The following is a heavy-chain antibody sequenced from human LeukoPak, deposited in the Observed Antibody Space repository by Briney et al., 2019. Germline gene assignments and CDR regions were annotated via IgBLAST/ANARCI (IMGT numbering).Heavy chain of an antibody. Sequence: GGSLRLSCTASGFKFDDYDMSWVRQVPGKGLEWVSGITWNGDKTGYADSVRGRFAISRDNTKKSLYLQMSSLRAEDTALYYCARERRLNDYDFYYYCYYMDVWGKGTTVTVSS. D-gene: IGHD3-3*01. J-gene: IGHJ6*03. CDR3: ARERRLNDYDFYYYCYYMDV. CDR2: ITWNGDKT. CDR1: GFKFDDYD. V-gene: IGHV3-20*04.